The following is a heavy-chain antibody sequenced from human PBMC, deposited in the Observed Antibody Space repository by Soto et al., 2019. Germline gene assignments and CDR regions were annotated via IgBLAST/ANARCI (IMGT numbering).Heavy chain of an antibody. CDR3: AREREWELLGYYYGMDV. D-gene: IGHD1-26*01. CDR2: ISSSSSYI. CDR1: GFTFSGYS. J-gene: IGHJ6*02. V-gene: IGHV3-21*01. Sequence: GGSLRLSCAASGFTFSGYSMNWVRQSPGKGLEWVSSISSSSSYIYYADSVKGRFTISRDNAKNSLYLQMNSLRAEDTAVYYCAREREWELLGYYYGMDVWGQGTTVTVSS.